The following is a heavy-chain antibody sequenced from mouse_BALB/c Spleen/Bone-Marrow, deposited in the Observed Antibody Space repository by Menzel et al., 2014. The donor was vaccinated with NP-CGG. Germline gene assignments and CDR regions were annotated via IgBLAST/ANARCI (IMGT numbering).Heavy chain of an antibody. Sequence: EVKVVESGGGLVKPGGSLKLSCAASGFTFSDYYMYWVRQTPDKRLEWVATISDGGSYTDYPGSVKGRFTVSRDNAKNNLYLQMGSLKSEDTAMYYCARTYRPFALDYWGQGTSVTVSS. CDR1: GFTFSDYY. D-gene: IGHD2-14*01. J-gene: IGHJ4*01. V-gene: IGHV5-4*02. CDR3: ARTYRPFALDY. CDR2: ISDGGSYT.